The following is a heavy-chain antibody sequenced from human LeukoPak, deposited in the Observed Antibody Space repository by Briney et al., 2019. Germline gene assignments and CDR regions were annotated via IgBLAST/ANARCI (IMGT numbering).Heavy chain of an antibody. CDR1: GFTFSDHY. V-gene: IGHV3-72*01. CDR2: TRNKANSYTT. Sequence: GGSLRLSCAASGFTFSDHYMDWVRQAPGKGLEWVGRTRNKANSYTTEYAASVKGRFTISRDDSKNSLYLQMNSLKTEDTAVYYCARGERYYDSSGYYDYWGQGTLVTVSS. CDR3: ARGERYYDSSGYYDY. D-gene: IGHD3-22*01. J-gene: IGHJ4*02.